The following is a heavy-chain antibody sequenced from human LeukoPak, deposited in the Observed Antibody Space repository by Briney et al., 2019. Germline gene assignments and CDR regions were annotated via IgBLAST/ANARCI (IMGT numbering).Heavy chain of an antibody. CDR3: ARDFSPLFRNGAFDI. CDR1: GGSISSYY. Sequence: PSETLSLTCTVSGGSISSYYWSWIRQPPGKELEWIGYIYYSGSTNYNPSLKSRVTISVDTSKNQFSLKLSSVTAADTPVYYCARDFSPLFRNGAFDIWGQGTMVTVSS. CDR2: IYYSGST. V-gene: IGHV4-59*01. J-gene: IGHJ3*02. D-gene: IGHD1-14*01.